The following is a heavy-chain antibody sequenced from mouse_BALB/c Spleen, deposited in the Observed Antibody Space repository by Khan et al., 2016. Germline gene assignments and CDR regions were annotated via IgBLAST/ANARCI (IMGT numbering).Heavy chain of an antibody. V-gene: IGHV14-3*02. CDR1: GFNIKDTY. CDR3: ARSPYDYDVGFAY. Sequence: VQLQQPGAELVKPGASVKLSCTASGFNIKDTYMHWVKQRPEQGLEWIGRIDPANGNTKYDPKFQGKATITADKSSNTAYLQLSSLTSEDTAVYYCARSPYDYDVGFAYWGQGTLVTVSA. CDR2: IDPANGNT. J-gene: IGHJ3*01. D-gene: IGHD2-4*01.